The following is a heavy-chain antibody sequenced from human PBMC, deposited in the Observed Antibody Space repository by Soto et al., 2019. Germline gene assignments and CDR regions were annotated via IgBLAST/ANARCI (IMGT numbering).Heavy chain of an antibody. Sequence: GGSLRLSCAASGFTFSSYAMSWVRQAPGKGLEWVSAISGSGGGTYYADSVKGRFTISRDNSKNTLYLQMNSLRAEDTAVYYCAKDHLVYTRNYGLDVWGQGTTVTV. CDR2: ISGSGGGT. D-gene: IGHD2-21*01. CDR1: GFTFSSYA. J-gene: IGHJ6*02. V-gene: IGHV3-23*01. CDR3: AKDHLVYTRNYGLDV.